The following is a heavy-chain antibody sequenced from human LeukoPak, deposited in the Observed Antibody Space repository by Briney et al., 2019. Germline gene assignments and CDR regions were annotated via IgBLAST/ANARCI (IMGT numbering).Heavy chain of an antibody. Sequence: GASVKVSCKASGYTFTSYGISWVRQAPGQGLEWMGWISAYNGNTNYAQKLQGRVTMTTDTSTSTAYMELRSLRSDDTAVYYCASSSSSSLYYYYYMDVWGKGTTVTVSS. CDR2: ISAYNGNT. CDR3: ASSSSSSLYYYYYMDV. CDR1: GYTFTSYG. J-gene: IGHJ6*03. V-gene: IGHV1-18*01. D-gene: IGHD6-6*01.